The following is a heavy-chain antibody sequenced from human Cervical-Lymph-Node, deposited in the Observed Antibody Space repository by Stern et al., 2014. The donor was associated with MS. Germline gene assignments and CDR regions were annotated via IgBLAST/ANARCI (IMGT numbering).Heavy chain of an antibody. CDR2: MNPNSGNT. CDR3: ARGHLIVGATLAGMDV. D-gene: IGHD1-26*01. J-gene: IGHJ6*02. CDR1: GYTFTSYD. V-gene: IGHV1-8*01. Sequence: MQLVESGAEVKKPGASVKVSCKASGYTFTSYDINWVRQATGQGLEWMGWMNPNSGNTGYAQKFQGRVTMTRNTSISTAYMELSSLRSEDTAVYYCARGHLIVGATLAGMDVWGQGTTVTVSS.